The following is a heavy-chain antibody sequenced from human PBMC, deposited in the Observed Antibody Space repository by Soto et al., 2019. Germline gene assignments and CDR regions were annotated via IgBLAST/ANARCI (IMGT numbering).Heavy chain of an antibody. CDR1: GFTFGSHW. CDR3: ARFGTSYDTSGFLY. CDR2: ISPGGTTT. V-gene: IGHV3-74*01. D-gene: IGHD3-22*01. J-gene: IGHJ4*02. Sequence: EVQLVESGGGLVQPGGSLRLSCAASGFTFGSHWMHWVRQAPGKGRVYVSRISPGGTTTNYAESVKGRFTISRDNARNTLYLQMNSLRVEDTAVYYCARFGTSYDTSGFLYWGQGTPVTVSS.